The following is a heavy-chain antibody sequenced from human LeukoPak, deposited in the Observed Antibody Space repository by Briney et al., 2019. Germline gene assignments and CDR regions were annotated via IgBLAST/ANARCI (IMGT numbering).Heavy chain of an antibody. Sequence: SETLSLTCSVSDVSISTSYWSWIRQPAGKGLEWIGRIYTSGSTNYNPSLKSRVTMSVDTSKNQFSLKLSSVTAADTAVYYCASRPQLLWFGENKENWFDPWGQGTLVTVSS. CDR3: ASRPQLLWFGENKENWFDP. V-gene: IGHV4-4*07. CDR1: DVSISTSY. J-gene: IGHJ5*02. CDR2: IYTSGST. D-gene: IGHD3-10*01.